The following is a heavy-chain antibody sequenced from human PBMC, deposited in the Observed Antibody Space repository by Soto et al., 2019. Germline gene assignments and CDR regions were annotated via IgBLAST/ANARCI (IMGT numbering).Heavy chain of an antibody. Sequence: QVQLVQSGAEVKKPGSSVKVSCKASGGTFSSYAISWVRQAPGQGLEWMGGIIPIFGTANYAQKFQGRVRISADESRSTDYMGLSSVGSADTAVYCCARGRVEQQLVRSWFDPWGQGTLVTVSS. CDR2: IIPIFGTA. V-gene: IGHV1-69*01. CDR3: ARGRVEQQLVRSWFDP. D-gene: IGHD6-13*01. CDR1: GGTFSSYA. J-gene: IGHJ5*02.